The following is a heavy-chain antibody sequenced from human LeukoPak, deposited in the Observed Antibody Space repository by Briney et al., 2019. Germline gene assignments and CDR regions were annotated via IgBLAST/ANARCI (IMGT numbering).Heavy chain of an antibody. Sequence: GGSLRLSCATSGFPFETNAMSWVRQAPGKGLEWVATIGNTETFYADSVTGRFTISRDNSKNAVNLQMNRLRVEDTAIYYCAKDWIQFNRVFDCFDSWGQGTLVTVSS. D-gene: IGHD5-18*01. V-gene: IGHV3-23*01. CDR1: GFPFETNA. CDR2: IGNTET. J-gene: IGHJ4*02. CDR3: AKDWIQFNRVFDCFDS.